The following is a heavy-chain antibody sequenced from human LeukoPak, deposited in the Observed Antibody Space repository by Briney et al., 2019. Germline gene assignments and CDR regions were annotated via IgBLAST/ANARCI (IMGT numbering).Heavy chain of an antibody. D-gene: IGHD6-13*01. Sequence: GGSLRLSCAASGFTFSSYSMNWVRQAPGKGLEWVSSISSSSSYIYYADSVKGRFTISRDNAKNSLYLQMNSLRAEDTAVYYCARRVPFSSSWPTSYYMDVWGKGTTITISS. J-gene: IGHJ6*03. V-gene: IGHV3-21*01. CDR1: GFTFSSYS. CDR3: ARRVPFSSSWPTSYYMDV. CDR2: ISSSSSYI.